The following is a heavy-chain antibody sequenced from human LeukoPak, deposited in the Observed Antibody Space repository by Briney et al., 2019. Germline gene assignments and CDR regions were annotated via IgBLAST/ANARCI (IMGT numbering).Heavy chain of an antibody. V-gene: IGHV1-2*06. Sequence: GASVKVSCKASGYTFTGYYMHWVRQAPGQGLEWMGRINPNSGGTNYAQKFQGRVTMTRDTSISTAYMELSRLRSDDTAVYYCARDSDLSSFDYWSQGTLVTVSS. J-gene: IGHJ4*02. D-gene: IGHD2/OR15-2a*01. CDR3: ARDSDLSSFDY. CDR2: INPNSGGT. CDR1: GYTFTGYY.